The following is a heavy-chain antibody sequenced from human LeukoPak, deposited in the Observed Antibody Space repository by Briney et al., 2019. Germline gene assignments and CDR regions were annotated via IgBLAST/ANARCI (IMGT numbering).Heavy chain of an antibody. CDR2: IFHSGST. D-gene: IGHD6-19*01. CDR1: AYSMSRGYF. V-gene: IGHV4-38-2*02. Sequence: SETLSLTCTVSAYSMSRGYFWGWIRQPPVKGLEWIASIFHSGSTFYNPSLKSRVTISVDASKNQFSLTMSSVTAADTAVYYCARETEKQWQYWGQGTMVTVSS. J-gene: IGHJ3*01. CDR3: ARETEKQWQY.